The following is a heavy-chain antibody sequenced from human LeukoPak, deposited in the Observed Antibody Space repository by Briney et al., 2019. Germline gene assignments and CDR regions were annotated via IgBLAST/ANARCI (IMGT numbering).Heavy chain of an antibody. CDR3: TNGDDYYYYMDV. CDR1: GGSFSGYY. CDR2: INHSGST. J-gene: IGHJ6*03. V-gene: IGHV4-34*03. D-gene: IGHD2-8*01. Sequence: SETLSLTCAVYGGSFSGYYWSWIRQPPGKGLEWIGEINHSGSTNYNPSLKSRVTISVDTSKNQFSLKLSSVTVADTAVYYCTNGDDYYYYMDVWGKGTTVTVSS.